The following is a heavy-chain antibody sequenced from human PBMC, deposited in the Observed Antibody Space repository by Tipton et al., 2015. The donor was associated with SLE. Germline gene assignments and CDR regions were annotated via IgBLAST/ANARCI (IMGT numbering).Heavy chain of an antibody. Sequence: TLSLTCTVSGGSISGYYWSWIRQPPGKGLEWIGYISNGGYINYKPSLKSRLTISRDTSKNQFSLKMRSVTPADTAVYYCATDSDCGGDCLDTWGQGTLVTVSS. CDR1: GGSISGYY. J-gene: IGHJ4*02. V-gene: IGHV4-59*12. CDR3: ATDSDCGGDCLDT. D-gene: IGHD2-21*01. CDR2: ISNGGYI.